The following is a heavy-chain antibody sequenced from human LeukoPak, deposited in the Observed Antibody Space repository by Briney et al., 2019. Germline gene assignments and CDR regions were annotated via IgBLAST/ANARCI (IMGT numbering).Heavy chain of an antibody. CDR3: AKANRAHGDRHYFDY. J-gene: IGHJ4*02. CDR2: ISGDGGST. D-gene: IGHD4-17*01. Sequence: GGSLRLSCAASGFTFDDYAMHWVRQAPGKGLEWVSLISGDGGSTYYADSVKGRFTISRDNSKNSLYLQMNSLRTEDTALYYCAKANRAHGDRHYFDYWGQGTLVTVSS. V-gene: IGHV3-43*02. CDR1: GFTFDDYA.